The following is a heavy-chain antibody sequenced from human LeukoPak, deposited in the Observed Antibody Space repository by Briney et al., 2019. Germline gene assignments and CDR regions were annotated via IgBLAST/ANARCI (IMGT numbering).Heavy chain of an antibody. D-gene: IGHD3-22*01. Sequence: GGSLRLSCAASGFTFSNYAMSWVRQAPGKGLEWVSAISGSGGSTYYADSVKGRFTISRDNSKNTLYLQMNSLRAEDTAVYYCAKVMIVVVITTTGCFDYWGQGTLVTVSS. CDR2: ISGSGGST. V-gene: IGHV3-23*01. J-gene: IGHJ4*02. CDR1: GFTFSNYA. CDR3: AKVMIVVVITTTGCFDY.